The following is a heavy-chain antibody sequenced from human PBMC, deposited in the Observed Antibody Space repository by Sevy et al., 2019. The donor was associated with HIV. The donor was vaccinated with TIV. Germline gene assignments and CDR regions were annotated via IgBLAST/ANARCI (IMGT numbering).Heavy chain of an antibody. Sequence: GGSLRVSCSASEFTFSSYAMSWVRQAPGKGLGWVSSISGSGRFTYYADFVEGRFIISRDNSKNTLSVQMNSLRAEDTAVYYCAKAFCSGATCPRDYYYYGIDVWGQGTTVTVSS. V-gene: IGHV3-23*01. J-gene: IGHJ6*02. CDR3: AKAFCSGATCPRDYYYYGIDV. CDR1: EFTFSSYA. D-gene: IGHD2-15*01. CDR2: ISGSGRFT.